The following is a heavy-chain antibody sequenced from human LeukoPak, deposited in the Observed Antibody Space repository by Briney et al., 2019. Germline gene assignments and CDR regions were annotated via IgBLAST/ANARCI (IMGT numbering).Heavy chain of an antibody. CDR3: AREQFQWELLY. CDR1: GYTFTYRY. D-gene: IGHD1-26*01. Sequence: AASVKVSCKASGYTFTYRYLHWVRQAPGQALEWMGWITPFNGNTNYAQKFQDRVTITRDRSMSTAYMELSRLRSDDTAVYYCAREQFQWELLYWGQGTLVTVSS. V-gene: IGHV1-45*02. CDR2: ITPFNGNT. J-gene: IGHJ4*02.